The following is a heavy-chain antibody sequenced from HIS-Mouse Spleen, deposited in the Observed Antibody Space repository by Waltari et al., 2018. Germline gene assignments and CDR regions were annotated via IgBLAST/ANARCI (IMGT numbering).Heavy chain of an antibody. V-gene: IGHV4-34*01. Sequence: QVQLQQWGAGLLKPSETLSLTCAVYGGSFSGYYWSWIRQPPGKGLEWIGAINHSGSTNYNPSLKSRVTISVDTSKNQFSLKLSSVTAAETAVYYCARMGPASGSYGDYWGQGTLVTVSS. D-gene: IGHD1-26*01. CDR1: GGSFSGYY. J-gene: IGHJ4*02. CDR2: INHSGST. CDR3: ARMGPASGSYGDY.